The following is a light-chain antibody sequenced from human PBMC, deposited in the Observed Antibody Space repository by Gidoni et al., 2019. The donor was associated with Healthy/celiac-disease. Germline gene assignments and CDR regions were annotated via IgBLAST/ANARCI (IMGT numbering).Light chain of an antibody. J-gene: IGLJ1*01. Sequence: QSVLTQPPSVSGAPGQRVTISCTGSSSNIGAGYDVNWYQQLPGPAPKLLIYGNSNRPSGVPDRFSGSKSGTSASLAITGLQAEDEADYYCQSYDSSLSGLYVFGTGTKVTVL. V-gene: IGLV1-40*01. CDR2: GNS. CDR1: SSNIGAGYD. CDR3: QSYDSSLSGLYV.